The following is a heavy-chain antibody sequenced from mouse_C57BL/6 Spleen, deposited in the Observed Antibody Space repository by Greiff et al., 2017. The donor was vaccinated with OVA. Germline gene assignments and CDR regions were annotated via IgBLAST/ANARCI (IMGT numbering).Heavy chain of an antibody. CDR3: ARITTVVAPYLDY. V-gene: IGHV2-9-1*01. CDR2: IWTGGGT. J-gene: IGHJ2*01. D-gene: IGHD1-1*01. CDR1: GFSLTSYA. Sequence: VKVIESGPGLVAPSQSLSITCTVSGFSLTSYAISWVRQPPGKGLEWLGVIWTGGGTNYNSALKSRLSISKDNSKSQVFLKMNSLQTDDTARYYCARITTVVAPYLDYWGQGTTLTVSS.